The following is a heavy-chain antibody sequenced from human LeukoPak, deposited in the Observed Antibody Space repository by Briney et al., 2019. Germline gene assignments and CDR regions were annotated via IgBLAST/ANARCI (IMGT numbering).Heavy chain of an antibody. CDR2: IFYSGST. CDR1: GGSISSGDYY. J-gene: IGHJ4*02. Sequence: PQTLSLTCTVSGGSISSGDYYWSWIRQHPGKGLEWIGYIFYSGSTYYNPSLKSRVTISVDTSKNQFSLKLSSVTAADTAVYYCARGGYGAGFDYWGQGTLVTVSS. V-gene: IGHV4-31*03. D-gene: IGHD4-17*01. CDR3: ARGGYGAGFDY.